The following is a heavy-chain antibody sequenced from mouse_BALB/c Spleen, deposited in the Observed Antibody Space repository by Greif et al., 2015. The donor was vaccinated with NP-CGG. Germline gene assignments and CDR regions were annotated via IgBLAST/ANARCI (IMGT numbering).Heavy chain of an antibody. CDR1: GFSLTSYG. Sequence: QVHLQQSGPGLVQPSQSLSITCTVSGFSLTSYGVHWVRQSPGKGLEWLGVIWSGGSTDYNAAFISRLSISKDNSKSQVFFKMNSLQANDTAIYYCARKIYGNYWDYAMDYWGQGTSVTVSS. V-gene: IGHV2-2*02. J-gene: IGHJ4*01. D-gene: IGHD2-1*01. CDR3: ARKIYGNYWDYAMDY. CDR2: IWSGGST.